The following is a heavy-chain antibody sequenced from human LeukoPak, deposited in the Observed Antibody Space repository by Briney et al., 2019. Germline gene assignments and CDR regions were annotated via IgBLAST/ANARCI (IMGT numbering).Heavy chain of an antibody. CDR1: GFTRSNYW. V-gene: IGHV3-7*03. CDR3: ARGFSGWSH. D-gene: IGHD6-19*01. CDR2: IKQDGNEK. Sequence: GGSLRLSCAASGFTRSNYWLTWVRPARGKGVEWVANIKQDGNEKYYVDSVKGRFTISRDNAKNSLYLQMNSLRAEDTAVYYCARGFSGWSHWGQGTLVTVSS. J-gene: IGHJ4*02.